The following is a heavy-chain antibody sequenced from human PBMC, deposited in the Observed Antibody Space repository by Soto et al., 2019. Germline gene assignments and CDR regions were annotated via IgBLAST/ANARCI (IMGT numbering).Heavy chain of an antibody. Sequence: GGSLRLSCAVSGFTFNSYSMNWVRQAPGKGLEWVSSISSFGNYIYYTDSVKGRFTISRDRSKNWLSLQMNSLRVEDTAVYYCAKGPDGSGYYHNWFDSWGQGTLVTVS. D-gene: IGHD3-22*01. CDR2: ISSFGNYI. CDR3: AKGPDGSGYYHNWFDS. V-gene: IGHV3-21*04. CDR1: GFTFNSYS. J-gene: IGHJ5*01.